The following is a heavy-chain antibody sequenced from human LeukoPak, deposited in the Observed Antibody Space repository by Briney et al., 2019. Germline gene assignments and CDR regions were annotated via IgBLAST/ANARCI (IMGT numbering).Heavy chain of an antibody. CDR1: GYTLTELS. CDR2: SDPEDGET. CDR3: ATAGCSSTSCYQLGNWFDP. V-gene: IGHV1-24*01. D-gene: IGHD2-2*01. J-gene: IGHJ5*02. Sequence: GASVKVSCKVSGYTLTELSMHWVRQAPGKGLEWMGGSDPEDGETIYAQKFQGRVTMTEDTSTDTAYMELSSLRSEDTAVYYCATAGCSSTSCYQLGNWFDPWGQGTLVTVSS.